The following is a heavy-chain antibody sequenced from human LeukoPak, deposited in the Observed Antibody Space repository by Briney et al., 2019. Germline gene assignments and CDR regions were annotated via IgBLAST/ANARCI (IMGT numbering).Heavy chain of an antibody. V-gene: IGHV5-51*01. D-gene: IGHD3-22*01. CDR3: ARRTYYYDSSGYYPSLTFDY. CDR2: IYPGDSDT. CDR1: GYSSTSYW. J-gene: IGHJ4*02. Sequence: GESLKISCKGSGYSSTSYWIGWVRQMPGKGLEWMGIIYPGDSDTRYSPSFQGQVTISADKSISTAYLQWSSLKASDTAMYYCARRTYYYDSSGYYPSLTFDYWGQGTLVTVSS.